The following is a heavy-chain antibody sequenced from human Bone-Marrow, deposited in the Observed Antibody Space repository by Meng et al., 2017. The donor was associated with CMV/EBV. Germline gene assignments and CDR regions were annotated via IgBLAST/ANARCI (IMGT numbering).Heavy chain of an antibody. V-gene: IGHV1-2*02. D-gene: IGHD2-2*01. CDR1: GYTFTGYY. CDR3: AREVVVVPADISGFDP. J-gene: IGHJ5*02. CDR2: INPNSGGT. Sequence: SVKVSCKASGYTFTGYYMYWVRQAPGQGLEWMGWINPNSGGTNYAQKFQGRVTMTRDTSISTAYMELSRLRSDDTAVYYCAREVVVVPADISGFDPWGQGTLVTVSS.